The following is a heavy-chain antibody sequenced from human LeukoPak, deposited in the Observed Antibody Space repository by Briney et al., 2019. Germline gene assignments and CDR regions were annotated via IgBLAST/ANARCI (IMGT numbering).Heavy chain of an antibody. Sequence: ASVKVSCKASGYTFTGYYMHWVRHAPGQGLELKGWINPNSGGTNYAQKFQGRVTMTRDTSISTAYMELSRLRSDDTAVYYCARGDKPWIQLWPTYYFDYWGQGTLVTVSS. J-gene: IGHJ4*02. CDR3: ARGDKPWIQLWPTYYFDY. CDR2: INPNSGGT. D-gene: IGHD5-18*01. V-gene: IGHV1-2*02. CDR1: GYTFTGYY.